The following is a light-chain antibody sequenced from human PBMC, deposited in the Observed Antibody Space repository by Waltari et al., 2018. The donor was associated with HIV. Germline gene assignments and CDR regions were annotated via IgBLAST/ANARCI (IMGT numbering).Light chain of an antibody. V-gene: IGLV2-11*01. CDR2: DVS. Sequence: QSALTQPRSVSGSPGQSVTISCTGTSSDVGVYNYVSWYQQHPGKAPKVLIYDVSKRPSGVPDRFSASKSGNTASLTISGLQTEDEAEYYCCSYAGSYTFGVFGGGTKLTVL. CDR3: CSYAGSYTFGV. CDR1: SSDVGVYNY. J-gene: IGLJ2*01.